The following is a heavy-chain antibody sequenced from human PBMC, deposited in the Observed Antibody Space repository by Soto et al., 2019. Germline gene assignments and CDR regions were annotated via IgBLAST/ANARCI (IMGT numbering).Heavy chain of an antibody. V-gene: IGHV4-34*01. CDR2: INHSGST. Sequence: QVQLQQWGAGLLKPSETLSLTCAVYGGSFSGYYWSWIRQPPGKGLEWIGEINHSGSTNYNPSLKSRVTISVDTSKNQFSLKLRSVTAACTAVYYCARVLRGGKQLVLSYFDYWGQGTLVTVSS. CDR3: ARVLRGGKQLVLSYFDY. CDR1: GGSFSGYY. D-gene: IGHD6-13*01. J-gene: IGHJ4*02.